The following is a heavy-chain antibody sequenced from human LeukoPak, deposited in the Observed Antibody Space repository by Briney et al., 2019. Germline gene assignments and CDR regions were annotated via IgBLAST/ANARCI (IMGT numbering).Heavy chain of an antibody. CDR2: IYYSGST. V-gene: IGHV4-59*12. Sequence: SETLSLTCTVSGGSISSYYWSWIRQPPGKGLEWIGYIYYSGSTNYNPSLKSRVTISVDTSKNQFSLKLSSVTAADTAVYYCARDPDYYGSGSYYNQFDPWGQGTLVTVSS. D-gene: IGHD3-10*01. J-gene: IGHJ5*02. CDR1: GGSISSYY. CDR3: ARDPDYYGSGSYYNQFDP.